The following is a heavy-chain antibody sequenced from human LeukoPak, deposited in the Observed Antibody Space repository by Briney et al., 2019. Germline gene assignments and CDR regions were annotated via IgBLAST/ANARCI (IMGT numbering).Heavy chain of an antibody. CDR2: ISGSGSGT. Sequence: GGSLRLSCEASGFVFSNFALTWVRQGPGKGLEWVSSISGSGSGTYYTDSVKGRFTISRDNSKNTMYLQLNSLRAEDTAVYYCAKSIRFLECPISWGQGTLVTVSS. CDR3: AKSIRFLECPIS. CDR1: GFVFSNFA. D-gene: IGHD3-3*01. J-gene: IGHJ4*02. V-gene: IGHV3-23*01.